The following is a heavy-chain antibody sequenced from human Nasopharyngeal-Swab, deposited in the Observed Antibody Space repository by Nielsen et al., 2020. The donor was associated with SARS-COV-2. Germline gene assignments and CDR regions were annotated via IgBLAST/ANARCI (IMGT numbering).Heavy chain of an antibody. CDR1: GGSFSGYY. Sequence: SETLSLTCAVSGGSFSGYYWSWIRQPPGKGLEWIGEINHSGSTNYNPSLKSRVTISVDTSKNQFSLKLSSVTAADTAVYYCARTSSGRRFDYWGQGTLVTVSS. J-gene: IGHJ4*02. D-gene: IGHD6-25*01. CDR2: INHSGST. CDR3: ARTSSGRRFDY. V-gene: IGHV4-34*01.